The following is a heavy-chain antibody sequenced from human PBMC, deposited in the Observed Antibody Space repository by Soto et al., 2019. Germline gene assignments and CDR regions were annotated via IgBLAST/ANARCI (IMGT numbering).Heavy chain of an antibody. CDR2: ISSSGSTI. V-gene: IGHV3-48*02. CDR3: ARQRTLDV. Sequence: EVQLVESGGGLVQPGASLRVSCAVSGFTFSSYSMNWVRQAPGKGLEWVSYISSSGSTIDYADSVKGRFIISRDNVKNSLYLQMNSLRDEDTAVYYCARQRTLDVWGQGTTVTVSS. CDR1: GFTFSSYS. D-gene: IGHD2-2*01. J-gene: IGHJ6*02.